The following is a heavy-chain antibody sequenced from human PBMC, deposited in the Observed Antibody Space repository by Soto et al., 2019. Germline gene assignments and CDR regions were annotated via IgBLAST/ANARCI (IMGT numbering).Heavy chain of an antibody. CDR3: ARVGYCSGGSCHLFDY. CDR1: GGSISSGGYY. V-gene: IGHV4-31*03. J-gene: IGHJ4*02. Sequence: SETLSLTCTVSGGSISSGGYYWSWIRQHPGKGLEWIGYIYYSGSTYYNPSLKSRVTISEDRSKNQFSLKLSSVTAADTAVYYCARVGYCSGGSCHLFDYWGQGTLVTVSS. CDR2: IYYSGST. D-gene: IGHD2-15*01.